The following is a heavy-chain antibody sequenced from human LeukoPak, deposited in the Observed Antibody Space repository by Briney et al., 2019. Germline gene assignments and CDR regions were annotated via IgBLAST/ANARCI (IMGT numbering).Heavy chain of an antibody. CDR3: ARPQGATAMVAFDS. J-gene: IGHJ3*02. CDR1: GYSLSSGYY. D-gene: IGHD2-2*01. Sequence: PPEALSLTCAVSGYSLSSGYYWGWIRQPPGEGLEGSGSIYYSWSTYYNPSLKSRVTISVDTSKNQFSLKLSSVTAADTAVYYCARPQGATAMVAFDSWGQGTMVTVSS. CDR2: IYYSWST. V-gene: IGHV4-38-2*01.